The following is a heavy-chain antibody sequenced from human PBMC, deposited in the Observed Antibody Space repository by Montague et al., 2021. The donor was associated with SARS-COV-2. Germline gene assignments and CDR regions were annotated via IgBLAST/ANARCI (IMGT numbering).Heavy chain of an antibody. CDR3: ARRAGVVGDTRFDY. D-gene: IGHD1-26*01. CDR1: GDSISSLHYY. J-gene: IGHJ4*01. Sequence: SETLSLTCTVSGDSISSLHYYWGWIRQSPGKGLEWIGNVFYRGSTYYXXXLRSRVTISVDTSKNRFALRLRSVTATDTAIYYCARRAGVVGDTRFDYWGQGILVPVSS. V-gene: IGHV4-39*01. CDR2: VFYRGST.